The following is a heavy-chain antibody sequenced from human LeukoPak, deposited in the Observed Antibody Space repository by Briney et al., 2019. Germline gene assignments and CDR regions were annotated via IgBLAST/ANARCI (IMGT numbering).Heavy chain of an antibody. V-gene: IGHV1-2*02. CDR2: INPNSGGT. CDR3: ARDHGGIAVYYFDY. D-gene: IGHD6-19*01. Sequence: ASVKVSCKASGYTFTGYYMHWVRQAPGQGLEWMGWINPNSGGTNYAQKFQGRVTMTRDTSISTAYMELSRLRSDDTAVYYCARDHGGIAVYYFDYWGQGTLVTVSS. CDR1: GYTFTGYY. J-gene: IGHJ4*02.